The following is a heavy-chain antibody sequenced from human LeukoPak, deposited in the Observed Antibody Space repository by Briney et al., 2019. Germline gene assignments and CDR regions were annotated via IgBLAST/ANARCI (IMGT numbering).Heavy chain of an antibody. J-gene: IGHJ4*02. V-gene: IGHV3-21*01. CDR3: AVAIGNCSGGSCPYY. CDR2: ISSSSSYI. D-gene: IGHD2-15*01. CDR1: GFTFSSYS. Sequence: GGSLRLSCAASGFTFSSYSMNWVRQAPGKGLEWVSSISSSSSYIYYADSVKGRFTIFRDNAKNSLYLQMNSLRAEDTAVYYCAVAIGNCSGGSCPYYWGQGTLVTVSS.